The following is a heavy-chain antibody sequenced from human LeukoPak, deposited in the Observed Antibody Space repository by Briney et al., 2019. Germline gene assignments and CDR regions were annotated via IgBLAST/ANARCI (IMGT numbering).Heavy chain of an antibody. J-gene: IGHJ4*02. CDR1: GGSISSYY. Sequence: PSETLSLTCTVSGGSISSYYWNWIRQPPGKGLEWIGYIYYSGSTNYNPSLKSRVTISVDTSKNQFSLKLSSVTAADTAVYYCAREGWGSSSWTNFDYWGQGTLVTVSS. D-gene: IGHD6-13*01. CDR2: IYYSGST. V-gene: IGHV4-59*01. CDR3: AREGWGSSSWTNFDY.